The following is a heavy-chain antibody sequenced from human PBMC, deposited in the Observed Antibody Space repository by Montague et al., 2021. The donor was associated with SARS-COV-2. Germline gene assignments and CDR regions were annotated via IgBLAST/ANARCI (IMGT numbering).Heavy chain of an antibody. Sequence: SDTLSLTRSVSGTSITSYYWNWIRQPPGKGLEWIGYISDSGSTNYSPSLKSRVTMSVDTSKNQMSLKLTSVTAADTAVYYCARGCLSYFGAGSHCYGMDVWGQGTTVTVSS. J-gene: IGHJ6*02. CDR3: ARGCLSYFGAGSHCYGMDV. CDR1: GTSITSYY. V-gene: IGHV4-59*07. D-gene: IGHD3-10*01. CDR2: ISDSGST.